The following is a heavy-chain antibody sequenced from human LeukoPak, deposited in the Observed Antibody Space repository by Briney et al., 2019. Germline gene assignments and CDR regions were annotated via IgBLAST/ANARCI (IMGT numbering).Heavy chain of an antibody. D-gene: IGHD6-6*01. J-gene: IGHJ5*02. CDR3: ARQRYGLTRPYWFDP. CDR2: IYYSGST. CDR1: GGSISSSSYY. Sequence: SETLSLTCTVSGGSISSSSYYWGWIRQSPGKGLEWIGYIYYSGSTNYNPSLKSRVTISLDTSKNQFSLQLSSVTAADTAVYYCARQRYGLTRPYWFDPWGQGTLVTVSS. V-gene: IGHV4-61*05.